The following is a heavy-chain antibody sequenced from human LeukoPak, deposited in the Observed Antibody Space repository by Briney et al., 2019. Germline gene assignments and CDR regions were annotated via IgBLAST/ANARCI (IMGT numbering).Heavy chain of an antibody. CDR1: GGSFSDNY. CDR2: INHSGST. CDR3: ARGLYHYDTSGYSASKYYMDV. V-gene: IGHV4-34*01. Sequence: SETLSLTCAVYGGSFSDNYWTWIRQSPGKGLEFIGEINHSGSTNYNPSLNSRVPLSVDTSKNQFSLRLKSVTAADTAVYYCARGLYHYDTSGYSASKYYMDVWGKGTTVTVSS. D-gene: IGHD3-22*01. J-gene: IGHJ6*03.